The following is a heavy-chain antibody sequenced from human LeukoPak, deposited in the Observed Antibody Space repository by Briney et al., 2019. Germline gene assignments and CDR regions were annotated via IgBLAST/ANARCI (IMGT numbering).Heavy chain of an antibody. J-gene: IGHJ6*03. CDR1: GGSFSGYY. CDR2: INHSGST. D-gene: IGHD4-23*01. CDR3: AREYGGPSYYYYMDV. V-gene: IGHV4-34*01. Sequence: PSETLSLTCAVYGGSFSGYYWSWIRQPPGKGLEWIGEINHSGSTNYNPSLKSRVTISVDTSKNQFSLKLTSVTAADTAVYYCAREYGGPSYYYYMDVWGKGTTVTISS.